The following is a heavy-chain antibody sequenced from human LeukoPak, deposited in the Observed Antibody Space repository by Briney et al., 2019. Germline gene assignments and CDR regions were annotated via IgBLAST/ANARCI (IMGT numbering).Heavy chain of an antibody. CDR2: IYYSGST. D-gene: IGHD2-2*01. V-gene: IGHV4-31*03. CDR1: GGSISSGGYY. J-gene: IGHJ5*02. Sequence: PSQTLSLTCTVSGGSISSGGYYWRWIRQHPGKGLEWIGYIYYSGSTYYNLSLKSRVTISVDTSKNQFSLKLSSVTAADTAVYDCARGEAAIPLPQFDPWGQGTLVTVSS. CDR3: ARGEAAIPLPQFDP.